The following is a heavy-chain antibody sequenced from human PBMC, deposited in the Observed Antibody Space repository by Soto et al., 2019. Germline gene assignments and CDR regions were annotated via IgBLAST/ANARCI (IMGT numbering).Heavy chain of an antibody. D-gene: IGHD3-10*01. CDR3: AGQGSGNSRWLAP. Sequence: SETLSLTCTVSGGSISSDYWTWIRQPPGKGLEWIGLIFYNGITNYNPSLRSRVTISLDTSKNQFSLNLSSVSVADTAVYYCAGQGSGNSRWLAPWGQGTLVTVSS. CDR2: IFYNGIT. V-gene: IGHV4-59*01. J-gene: IGHJ5*02. CDR1: GGSISSDY.